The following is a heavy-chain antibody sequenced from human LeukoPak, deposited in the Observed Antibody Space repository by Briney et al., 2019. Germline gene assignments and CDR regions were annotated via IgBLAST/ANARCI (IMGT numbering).Heavy chain of an antibody. J-gene: IGHJ5*02. V-gene: IGHV1-2*06. D-gene: IGHD2-15*01. Sequence: GASVKVSCKAAGSTFTGYYMFLVRQAPGQGLEWMGRINPNSGGTNYAQKFQGRVTMTRDTSISTAYMELSRLRSDDTAVYYCARGYCSGGSCYSVENWFDPWGQGTLVTVSS. CDR2: INPNSGGT. CDR3: ARGYCSGGSCYSVENWFDP. CDR1: GSTFTGYY.